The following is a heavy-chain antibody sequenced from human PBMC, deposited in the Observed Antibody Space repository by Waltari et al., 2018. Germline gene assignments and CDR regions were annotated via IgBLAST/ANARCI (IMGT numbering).Heavy chain of an antibody. V-gene: IGHV4-34*01. CDR2: INHSGST. CDR3: ARDYRIGGLYSSSWRTYYYYGMDV. J-gene: IGHJ6*02. Sequence: QVQLQQWGAGLLKPSETLSLTCAVSGGSFSGYYWSWLRQPPGQGLDWLGEINHSGSTNYNPSLKSRVTISVDTSKNQFSLKLSSVTAADTAVYYCARDYRIGGLYSSSWRTYYYYGMDVWGQGTTVTVSS. D-gene: IGHD6-13*01. CDR1: GGSFSGYY.